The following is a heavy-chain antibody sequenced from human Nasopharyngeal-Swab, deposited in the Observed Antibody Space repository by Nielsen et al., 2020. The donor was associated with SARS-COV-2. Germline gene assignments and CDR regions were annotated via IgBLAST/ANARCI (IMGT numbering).Heavy chain of an antibody. CDR1: GGSVSSGSYY. Sequence: SETLSLTCTVSGGSVSSGSYYWGWIRQPPGKGLEWIGSIYHSGSTYYNPSLKSRVTISVDTSKNQFSLKLSSVTAADTAVYYCARHSSPRGIVVVPAARPYNWFDPWGQGTLVTVSS. CDR2: IYHSGST. J-gene: IGHJ5*02. V-gene: IGHV4-39*01. D-gene: IGHD2-2*01. CDR3: ARHSSPRGIVVVPAARPYNWFDP.